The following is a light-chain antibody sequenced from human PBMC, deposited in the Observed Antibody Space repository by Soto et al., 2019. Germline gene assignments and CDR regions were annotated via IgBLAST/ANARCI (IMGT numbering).Light chain of an antibody. V-gene: IGKV1-5*01. CDR2: DDA. J-gene: IGKJ1*01. Sequence: DIRMTQSPSTLSAFVGDRVTITCRASQSMSSWLAWHQQKPGRAPKFLIHDDASLESGVPSGFSGRGSGTEFTLTTNSLQPDDFATYYCQQDNGSLWTFGQGTKVEI. CDR3: QQDNGSLWT. CDR1: QSMSSW.